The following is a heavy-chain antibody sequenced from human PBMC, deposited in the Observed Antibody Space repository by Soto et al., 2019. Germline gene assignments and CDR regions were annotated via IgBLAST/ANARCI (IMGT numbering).Heavy chain of an antibody. D-gene: IGHD6-19*01. CDR2: VSYSGST. Sequence: SETLSLTCSLSGGAIGGYYWSWIRQPPGKALEWIGYVSYSGSTDYHPSLKSRVSISIDTSKNQFSLKMISVTAADTAVYYCARHGSDSDWYSRWFDPWGQGTLVTVSS. CDR1: GGAIGGYY. V-gene: IGHV4-59*08. J-gene: IGHJ5*02. CDR3: ARHGSDSDWYSRWFDP.